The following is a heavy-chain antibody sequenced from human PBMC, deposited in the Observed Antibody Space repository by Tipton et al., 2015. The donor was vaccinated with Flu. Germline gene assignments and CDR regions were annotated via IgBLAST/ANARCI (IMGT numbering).Heavy chain of an antibody. CDR2: INPNNGAT. J-gene: IGHJ4*02. D-gene: IGHD2-21*01. CDR3: ARQLGGGDCY. V-gene: IGHV1-2*02. CDR1: GYNFSGSY. Sequence: QSGPEVKQPGASVKVSCRASGYNFSGSYLLWVRRAPGQRLDCEGWINPNNGATNYAPRFQGRVTMTTDTSTNTAYMELRGLRSDDTAVYYCARQLGGGDCYWGQGTLVTVSS.